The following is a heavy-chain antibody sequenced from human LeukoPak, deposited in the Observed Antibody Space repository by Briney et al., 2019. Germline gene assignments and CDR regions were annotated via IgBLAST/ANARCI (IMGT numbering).Heavy chain of an antibody. CDR2: MNANSGNT. V-gene: IGHV1-8*01. CDR1: GYTFTSCD. Sequence: ASVTVSCKASGYTFTSCDINWVRQAPGQGLEWMGWMNANSGNTGYGQSFQGRITMTRDISIGTDYMELSNLTSEETAIYYCTRGSSGRRDNWGQGTLVTVSA. J-gene: IGHJ4*02. CDR3: TRGSSGRRDN. D-gene: IGHD6-19*01.